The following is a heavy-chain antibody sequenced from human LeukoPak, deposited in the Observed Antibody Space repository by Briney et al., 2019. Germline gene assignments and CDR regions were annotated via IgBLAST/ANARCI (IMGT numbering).Heavy chain of an antibody. CDR3: VRIDDY. D-gene: IGHD2-15*01. Sequence: PSETLSLTCSVSGVSMTSHYWSWIRQPPGKGLEWIGEINHSGSTNYNPSLKSRVTISVDTSKNQFSLKLSSVTAADTAVYYCVRIDDYWGQGTLVTVSS. CDR1: GVSMTSHY. V-gene: IGHV4-34*01. CDR2: INHSGST. J-gene: IGHJ4*02.